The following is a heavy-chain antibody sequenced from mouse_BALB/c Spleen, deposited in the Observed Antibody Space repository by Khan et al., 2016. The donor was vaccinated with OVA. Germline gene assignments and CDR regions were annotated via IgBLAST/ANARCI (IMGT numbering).Heavy chain of an antibody. CDR2: ISSGSNT. V-gene: IGHV5-6-5*01. J-gene: IGHJ3*01. CDR1: GFTFSNYG. CDR3: ARDYWFVY. Sequence: EVQLVESGGGLVKPGGSLKVSCAASGFTFSNYGMSWVRQTPEKRMDWVASISSGSNTYYIDSVKGRFTISRDNVRNILYLQMSSLRSEDTAMYYCARDYWFVYWGQGTLVTVSA.